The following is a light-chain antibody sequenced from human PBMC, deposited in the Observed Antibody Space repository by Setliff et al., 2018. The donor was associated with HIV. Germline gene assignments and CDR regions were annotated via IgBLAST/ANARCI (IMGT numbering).Light chain of an antibody. V-gene: IGLV2-14*03. Sequence: QSVLTQPASVSGSPGQSITISCTGTSSDIGGYKYVSWYQQHPGRAPKLIMYDVNSRPSGISNRFSGSKSGNTASLTISGLQAEDEADYYCNSFTGTGTYVFGSGTKVTLL. CDR1: SSDIGGYKY. CDR2: DVN. J-gene: IGLJ1*01. CDR3: NSFTGTGTYV.